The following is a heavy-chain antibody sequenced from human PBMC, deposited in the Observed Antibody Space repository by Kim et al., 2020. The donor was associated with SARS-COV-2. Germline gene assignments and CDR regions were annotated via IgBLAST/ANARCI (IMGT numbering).Heavy chain of an antibody. Sequence: SETLSLTCAVYGGSFSGYYWSWIRQPPGKGLEWIGEINHSGSTNYNPSLKSRVTISVDTSKNQFSLKLSSVTAADTAVYYCARIAVAGRVTRWYFDLWGRGTLFTVSS. CDR3: ARIAVAGRVTRWYFDL. D-gene: IGHD6-19*01. CDR2: INHSGST. J-gene: IGHJ2*01. CDR1: GGSFSGYY. V-gene: IGHV4-34*01.